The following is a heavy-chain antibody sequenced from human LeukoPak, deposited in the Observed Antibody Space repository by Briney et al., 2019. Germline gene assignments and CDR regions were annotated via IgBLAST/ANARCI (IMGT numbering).Heavy chain of an antibody. D-gene: IGHD3-9*01. CDR3: ARAYAGGDIFTGSVDY. V-gene: IGHV4-59*01. CDR1: GGSISSYY. J-gene: IGHJ4*02. CDR2: IYYSGST. Sequence: SETLSLTCTFSGGSISSYYWSWIRQPPGKGLEWIGNIYYSGSTNYNPSLKSRVTISLDTSKNQFSLNLSSVTAADTAVFYCARAYAGGDIFTGSVDYWGQGTLVTVSS.